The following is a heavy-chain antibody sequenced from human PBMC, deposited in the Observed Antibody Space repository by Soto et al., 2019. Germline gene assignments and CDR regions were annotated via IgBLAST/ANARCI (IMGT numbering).Heavy chain of an antibody. CDR1: GGTFSSYA. J-gene: IGHJ6*02. Sequence: ASVKVSCKASGGTFSSYAISWVRQAPGQGLEWMGGIIPIFGTANYAQKFQGRVTITADESTSTAYMELSSLRSEDTAVYYCARGHCSSTSCYRYYYYGMDVWGQGTTVTSP. D-gene: IGHD2-2*02. CDR3: ARGHCSSTSCYRYYYYGMDV. V-gene: IGHV1-69*13. CDR2: IIPIFGTA.